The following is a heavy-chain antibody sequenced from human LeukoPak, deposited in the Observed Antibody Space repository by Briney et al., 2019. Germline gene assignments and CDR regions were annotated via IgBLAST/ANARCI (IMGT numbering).Heavy chain of an antibody. CDR3: AILDYGDYNWFDP. D-gene: IGHD4-17*01. V-gene: IGHV1-18*01. CDR2: ISAYNGNT. CDR1: GYTFTSYG. Sequence: ASVKVSCKASGYTFTSYGINWVRQAPGQGLEWMGWISAYNGNTNYAQKLQGRVTMTTDTSTSTAYMELRSLRSDDTAVYYCAILDYGDYNWFDPWGQGTLVTVSS. J-gene: IGHJ5*02.